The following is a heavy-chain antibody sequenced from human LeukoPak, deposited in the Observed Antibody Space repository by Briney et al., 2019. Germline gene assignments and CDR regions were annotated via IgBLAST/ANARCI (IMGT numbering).Heavy chain of an antibody. Sequence: GGSLRLSCAASGFTFSNAWMSWVRQAPGKGLEWVSVIYSGGSTYYADSVKGRFTISRDNSKNTLYLQMNSLRAEDTAVYYCARAEGSYYFDYWGQGTLVTVSS. CDR3: ARAEGSYYFDY. CDR1: GFTFSNAW. V-gene: IGHV3-53*01. CDR2: IYSGGST. J-gene: IGHJ4*02.